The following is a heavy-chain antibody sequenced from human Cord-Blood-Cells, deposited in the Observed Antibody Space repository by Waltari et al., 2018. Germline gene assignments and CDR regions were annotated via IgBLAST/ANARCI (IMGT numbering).Heavy chain of an antibody. V-gene: IGHV1-2*04. Sequence: QVQLVQSGAEVKKPGASVTVSCKASGYTFTGNYMHWVRQAPGQGLEWMGWINPNSGGTNYAQKFQGWVTMTRDTSISTAYMELSRLRSDDTAVYYCARGPIAAAGTEYFQHWGQGTLVTVSS. J-gene: IGHJ1*01. D-gene: IGHD6-13*01. CDR1: GYTFTGNY. CDR2: INPNSGGT. CDR3: ARGPIAAAGTEYFQH.